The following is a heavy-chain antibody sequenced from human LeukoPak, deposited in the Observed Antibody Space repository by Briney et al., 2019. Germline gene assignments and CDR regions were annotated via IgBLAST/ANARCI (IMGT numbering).Heavy chain of an antibody. CDR3: ARESDDSSGLYFDY. V-gene: IGHV4-30-2*01. J-gene: IGHJ4*02. D-gene: IGHD3-22*01. Sequence: PSQTLSLTCAVSGGSISSGGYSWSWIRQPPGKGLEWIGYIYHSGSTYYNPSLKSRDTISVDRSKNQFSLKLSSVTAADTAVYYCARESDDSSGLYFDYWGQGTLVTVSS. CDR1: GGSISSGGYS. CDR2: IYHSGST.